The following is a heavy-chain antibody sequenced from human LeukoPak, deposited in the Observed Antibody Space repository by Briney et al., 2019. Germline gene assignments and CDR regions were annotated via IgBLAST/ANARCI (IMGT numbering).Heavy chain of an antibody. CDR2: IYYSGST. CDR3: ARALHSLDYDFWSGYYTVFDY. J-gene: IGHJ4*02. CDR1: GGSISSYY. Sequence: SETLSLTCTVSGGSISSYYWSWIRQPPGKGLGWIGYIYYSGSTNYNPSLKSRVTISVDTSKNQFSLKLSSVTAADTAVYYCARALHSLDYDFWSGYYTVFDYWGQGTLVTVSS. V-gene: IGHV4-59*01. D-gene: IGHD3-3*01.